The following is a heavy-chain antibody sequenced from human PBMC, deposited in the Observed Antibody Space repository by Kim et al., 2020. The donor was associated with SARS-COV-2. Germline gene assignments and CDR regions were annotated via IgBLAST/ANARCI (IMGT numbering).Heavy chain of an antibody. Sequence: SETLSLTCTVSGGSISSSSYYWGWIRQPPGKGLEWIGRIYYSGSTYYNPSLKSRVTISVDTSKNQFSLKLSSVTAADTAVYYCARTAMATAPDYWGQGTLVTVSS. CDR1: GGSISSSSYY. CDR2: IYYSGST. V-gene: IGHV4-39*01. CDR3: ARTAMATAPDY. J-gene: IGHJ4*02. D-gene: IGHD5-18*01.